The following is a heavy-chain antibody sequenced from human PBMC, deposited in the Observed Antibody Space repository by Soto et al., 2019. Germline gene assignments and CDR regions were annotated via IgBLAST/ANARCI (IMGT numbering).Heavy chain of an antibody. CDR2: INPNSGGT. CDR3: ARDSSGWYLFYWFDP. D-gene: IGHD6-19*01. V-gene: IGHV1-2*02. J-gene: IGHJ5*02. Sequence: ASVKFSCKASGYTFTGYYMHWVRQAPGQGLEWMGWINPNSGGTNYAQKFQGRVTMTRDTSISTAYMELSRLRSDDTAVYYCARDSSGWYLFYWFDPWGQGTLVTVPQ. CDR1: GYTFTGYY.